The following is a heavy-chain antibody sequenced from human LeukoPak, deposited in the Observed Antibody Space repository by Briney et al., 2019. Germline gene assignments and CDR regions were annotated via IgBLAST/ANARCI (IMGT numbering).Heavy chain of an antibody. J-gene: IGHJ1*01. Sequence: PRGSLRLSCAASGFTFASYGMSWVRQAPGKVLEWVSFITTNGGRTSYADSVEGRFTISRDNPRNTLYMQMNSLRDEDTAVYYCAIMHGYYDGTGYWVQWGQGTLVTVSS. CDR2: ITTNGGRT. CDR1: GFTFASYG. CDR3: AIMHGYYDGTGYWVQ. D-gene: IGHD3-22*01. V-gene: IGHV3-23*01.